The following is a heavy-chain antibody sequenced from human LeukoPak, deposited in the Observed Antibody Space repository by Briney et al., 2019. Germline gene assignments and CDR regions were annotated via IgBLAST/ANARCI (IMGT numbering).Heavy chain of an antibody. Sequence: GGSLRLSCAASGFIFSSYGMHWVRQTPGKGLEWVAFILYDGSNKCYADSVKGRFTISRDNSDNTVYLQMNSLRAEDTAVYYCGTISASSGGDYYYYMDVWGRGTTVTVSS. D-gene: IGHD2-15*01. J-gene: IGHJ6*03. V-gene: IGHV3-30*02. CDR2: ILYDGSNK. CDR3: GTISASSGGDYYYYMDV. CDR1: GFIFSSYG.